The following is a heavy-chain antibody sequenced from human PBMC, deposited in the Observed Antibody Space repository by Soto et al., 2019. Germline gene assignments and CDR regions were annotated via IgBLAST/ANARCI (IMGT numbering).Heavy chain of an antibody. CDR3: ARGVQLWLPGYYYGLDV. D-gene: IGHD5-18*01. Sequence: PSETLSLTCTVSGGSISSYYWSWIRQPPGKGLEWIGYIHYSGSTNYNPSLKSRVTISIDTSKHQFFLNLSSVTAADTAVYYCARGVQLWLPGYYYGLDVWGQGTTVTVSS. CDR2: IHYSGST. CDR1: GGSISSYY. J-gene: IGHJ6*02. V-gene: IGHV4-59*01.